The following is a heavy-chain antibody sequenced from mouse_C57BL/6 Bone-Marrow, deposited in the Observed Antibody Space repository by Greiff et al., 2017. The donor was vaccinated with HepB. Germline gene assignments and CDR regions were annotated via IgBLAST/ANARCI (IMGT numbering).Heavy chain of an antibody. D-gene: IGHD1-1*01. CDR1: GFTFSSYG. V-gene: IGHV5-6*02. J-gene: IGHJ3*01. CDR3: ASPLRMFAY. CDR2: ISSGGSYT. Sequence: EVKLVESGGDLVKPGGSLKLSCAASGFTFSSYGMSWVRQTPDKRLEWVATISSGGSYTYYPDSVKGRFTIARDNAKNTLYLQMSSLESEDTAMYYCASPLRMFAYWGQGTLVTVSA.